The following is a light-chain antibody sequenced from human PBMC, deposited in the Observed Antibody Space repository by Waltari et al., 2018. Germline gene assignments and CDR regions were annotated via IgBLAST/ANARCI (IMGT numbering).Light chain of an antibody. J-gene: IGKJ1*01. CDR1: QSLLHSNGNTY. Sequence: DIVLTQTAHSLPVTPGEPASISCRSTQSLLHSNGNTYLHWYLQKPGQSPRLLIYKVTNRESGVPDRFSGSGSGTDFTLRISRVEPEDVGVYYCMQSTKDPWTFGQGTKVEIK. V-gene: IGKV2D-29*02. CDR3: MQSTKDPWT. CDR2: KVT.